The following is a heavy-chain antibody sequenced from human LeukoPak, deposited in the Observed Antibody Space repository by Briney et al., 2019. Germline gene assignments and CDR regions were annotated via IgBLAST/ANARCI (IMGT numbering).Heavy chain of an antibody. J-gene: IGHJ5*02. Sequence: PSETLSLTCTVSGASFSNYYWSWIRQPPGKGLEWIGHIYSSGSTNYNPSLKSRLTISLDTSKSQFSLKLSSVTAADTAVYYCARQFDPWGQGILVTVSS. CDR3: ARQFDP. CDR2: IYSSGST. V-gene: IGHV4-59*08. CDR1: GASFSNYY.